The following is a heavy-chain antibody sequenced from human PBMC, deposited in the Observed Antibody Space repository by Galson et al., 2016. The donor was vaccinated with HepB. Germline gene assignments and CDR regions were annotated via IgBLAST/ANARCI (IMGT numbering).Heavy chain of an antibody. Sequence: SETLSLTCAVSGGSISTDNWWSWVRQPPGAGLEWIGQVYHGGGTHYHPSLKSRVTMSVDKSTNQFSLSLTSATAADTAIYYCARIGEYSSSWYTTNDMWGRGTMVTVSS. CDR1: GGSISTDNW. J-gene: IGHJ3*02. V-gene: IGHV4-4*02. CDR3: ARIGEYSSSWYTTNDM. CDR2: VYHGGGT. D-gene: IGHD6-13*01.